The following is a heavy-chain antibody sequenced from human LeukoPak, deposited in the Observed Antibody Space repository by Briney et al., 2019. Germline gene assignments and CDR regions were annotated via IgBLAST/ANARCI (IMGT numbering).Heavy chain of an antibody. V-gene: IGHV1-2*02. Sequence: ASVKVSCKASGYTFTGYYMHWVRQAPGQGLEWMGWINPNSGGTNYAQKFQGRVTMTRDTSSSTGYMEVSRLTSDDTAVFYCAREDSGYPYWGQGTLVTVSS. D-gene: IGHD5-12*01. CDR3: AREDSGYPY. J-gene: IGHJ4*02. CDR2: INPNSGGT. CDR1: GYTFTGYY.